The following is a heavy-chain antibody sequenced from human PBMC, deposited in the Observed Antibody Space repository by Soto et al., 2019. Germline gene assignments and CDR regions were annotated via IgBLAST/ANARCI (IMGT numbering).Heavy chain of an antibody. CDR3: ARGTSTNYCSSTSCYWFDP. Sequence: PSETLSLTCTVSGGSISSGGYYWSWIRQHPGEGLEWIGYIYYSGSTYYNPSLKSRVTISVDTSKNQFSLKLSSVTAADTAVYYCARGTSTNYCSSTSCYWFDPWGQGTLVTVSS. CDR1: GGSISSGGYY. V-gene: IGHV4-31*03. D-gene: IGHD2-2*01. J-gene: IGHJ5*02. CDR2: IYYSGST.